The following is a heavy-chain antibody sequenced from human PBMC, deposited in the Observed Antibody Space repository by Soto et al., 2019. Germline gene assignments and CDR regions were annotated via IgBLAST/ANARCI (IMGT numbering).Heavy chain of an antibody. CDR3: ARVRKGVTTIRKYGMDV. CDR2: IIHSGST. D-gene: IGHD4-17*01. CDR1: GGSFRSFY. J-gene: IGHJ6*02. V-gene: IGHV4-34*12. Sequence: SETLSLTCAVYGGSFRSFYWSWIRQPPGKGLEWIGEIIHSGSTNYNPSLESRVTISLDTSKNQFSLRVNSVIAADTAVYYCARVRKGVTTIRKYGMDVWGQGTTVTVSS.